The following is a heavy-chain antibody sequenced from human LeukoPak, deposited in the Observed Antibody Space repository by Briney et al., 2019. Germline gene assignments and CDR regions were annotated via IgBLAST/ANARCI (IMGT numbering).Heavy chain of an antibody. CDR3: AKHTLLVVPAATYDY. CDR2: ISGSGGST. D-gene: IGHD2-2*01. J-gene: IGHJ4*02. CDR1: GFTFSSYA. Sequence: GGSLRLSCAASGFTFSSYAMSWVRQAPGKGLEWVSAISGSGGSTYYADSVKGRFTISRDNSKNTLYLQMNSLRAEDTAVYYYAKHTLLVVPAATYDYWGQGTLVTVSS. V-gene: IGHV3-23*01.